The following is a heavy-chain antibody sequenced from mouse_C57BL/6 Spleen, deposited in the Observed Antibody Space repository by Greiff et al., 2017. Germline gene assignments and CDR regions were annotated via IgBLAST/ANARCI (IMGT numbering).Heavy chain of an antibody. V-gene: IGHV3-6*01. J-gene: IGHJ3*01. CDR2: ISYDGSN. CDR1: GYSITSGYY. CDR3: ARDIYYGNYGFAY. Sequence: ESGPGLVKPSQSLSLTCSVTGYSITSGYYWNWIRQFPGNKLEWMGYISYDGSNNYNPSLKNRISITRDTSKNQFFLKLNSVTTEDTATYYCARDIYYGNYGFAYWGQGTLVTVSA. D-gene: IGHD2-1*01.